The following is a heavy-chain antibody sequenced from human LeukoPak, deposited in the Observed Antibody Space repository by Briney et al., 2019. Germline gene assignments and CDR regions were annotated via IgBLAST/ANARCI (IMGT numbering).Heavy chain of an antibody. CDR3: AREDYDSSGYYIYYYMDV. D-gene: IGHD3-22*01. V-gene: IGHV4-4*07. Sequence: SETLSLTCTVSGGSISSYYWSWIRQPAGKGLEWIGRIYTSGSTSYNPSLKSRVTMSVDTSKNQFSLKLSSVTAADTAVYYCAREDYDSSGYYIYYYMDVWGKGTTVTVSS. CDR2: IYTSGST. J-gene: IGHJ6*03. CDR1: GGSISSYY.